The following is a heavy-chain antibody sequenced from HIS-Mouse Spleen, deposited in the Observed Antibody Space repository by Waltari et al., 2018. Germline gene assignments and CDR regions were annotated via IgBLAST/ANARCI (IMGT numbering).Heavy chain of an antibody. CDR2: ISYDGSNK. CDR3: ARGFVDTAMVDY. CDR1: GFAFSSYA. V-gene: IGHV3-30-3*01. J-gene: IGHJ4*02. Sequence: QVQLVESGGGVVQPGRSLRLSCAASGFAFSSYAMHWVRQAPGKGVEWVAVISYDGSNKYYADSVKGRFTISRDNSKNTLYLQMNSLRAEDTAVYYCARGFVDTAMVDYWGQGTLVTVSS. D-gene: IGHD5-18*01.